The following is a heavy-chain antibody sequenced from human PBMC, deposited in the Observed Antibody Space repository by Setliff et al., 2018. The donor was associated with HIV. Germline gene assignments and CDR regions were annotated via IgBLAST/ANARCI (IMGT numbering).Heavy chain of an antibody. CDR3: ARVRLRVPPSIFDY. D-gene: IGHD2-2*01. V-gene: IGHV4-31*11. CDR1: GASFVGDNH. J-gene: IGHJ4*02. Sequence: SETLSLTCAVSGASFVGDNHWSWIRQTPERGLEWIAYFMYTDIHYVNYLNYRNPSLASRLSISVDKSKNQFSLRLNSVTAADTAVYYCARVRLRVPPSIFDYWGQGALVTVSS. CDR2: FMYTDIHYVNYLN.